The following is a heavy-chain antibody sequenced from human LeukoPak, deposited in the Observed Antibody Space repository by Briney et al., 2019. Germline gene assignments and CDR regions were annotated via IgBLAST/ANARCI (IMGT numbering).Heavy chain of an antibody. CDR1: GFSFSDAW. CDR2: INSDGSST. V-gene: IGHV3-74*01. J-gene: IGHJ4*02. CDR3: ARGGVDY. Sequence: PGGSHRLSCAASGFSFSDAWMHWVRQVPGKGLVWVSRINSDGSSTNYADSVKGRFTISRDNAKNTLYLQMNSLRAEDTAVYYCARGGVDYWGQGTLVTVSS. D-gene: IGHD3-16*01.